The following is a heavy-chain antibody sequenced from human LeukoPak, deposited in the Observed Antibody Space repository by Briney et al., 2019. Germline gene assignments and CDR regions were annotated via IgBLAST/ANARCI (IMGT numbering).Heavy chain of an antibody. D-gene: IGHD1-26*01. Sequence: GGSLRLSCAASGFTFSHYYMSWVRQAPGKGLEWVANIKQDGSEQFYLDSVKGRFTISRDNAKNSLYLQMNSLRAEDTALYYCAGSYYGAFDIWGQGTMVTVSS. CDR2: IKQDGSEQ. CDR1: GFTFSHYY. J-gene: IGHJ3*02. V-gene: IGHV3-7*03. CDR3: AGSYYGAFDI.